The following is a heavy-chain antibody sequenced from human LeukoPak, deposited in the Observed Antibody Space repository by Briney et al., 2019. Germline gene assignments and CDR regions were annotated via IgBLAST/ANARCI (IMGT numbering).Heavy chain of an antibody. CDR2: ISSEGKTT. CDR1: GFIFSPYA. CDR3: VKDRWVDH. V-gene: IGHV3-64D*06. D-gene: IGHD6-13*01. J-gene: IGHJ4*02. Sequence: PGGFLRLSCSASGFIFSPYAMHWVRQAPGKGLEYVPSISSEGKTTYYADSVKGRFTISRDNSKNTLYLQMSSLRPEDTAVYYCVKDRWVDHWGQGTLVTVSS.